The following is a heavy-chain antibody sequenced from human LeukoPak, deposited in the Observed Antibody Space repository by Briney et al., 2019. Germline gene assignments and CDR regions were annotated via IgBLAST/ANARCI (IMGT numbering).Heavy chain of an antibody. D-gene: IGHD1-1*01. CDR3: VHRTTGTSVDY. CDR2: NYGNDDK. Sequence: SGPTLVNPTQTLTLTCTFSGFSLTTYAVLVGWVRQPPGKALEWLTFNYGNDDKGYSPSLNSRITITKNTSNLHVVFTMTDTDSVATANYYCVHRTTGTSVDYWGQGTLVTVSS. J-gene: IGHJ4*02. V-gene: IGHV2-5*01. CDR1: GFSLTTYAVL.